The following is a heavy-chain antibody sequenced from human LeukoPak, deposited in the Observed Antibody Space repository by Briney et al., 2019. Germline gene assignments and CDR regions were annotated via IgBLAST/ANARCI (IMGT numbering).Heavy chain of an antibody. D-gene: IGHD6-19*01. Sequence: KPSETPSLTCTVSGGSISSSSYYWGWIRQPPGKGLEWIGSIYYSGSTYYNPSLKSRVTISVDTSKNQFSLKLSSVTAADTAVYYRARHSSGFDYWGQGTLVTVSS. J-gene: IGHJ4*02. V-gene: IGHV4-39*01. CDR1: GGSISSSSYY. CDR3: ARHSSGFDY. CDR2: IYYSGST.